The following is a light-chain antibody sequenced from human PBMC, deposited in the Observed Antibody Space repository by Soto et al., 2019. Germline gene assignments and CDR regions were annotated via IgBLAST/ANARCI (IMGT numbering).Light chain of an antibody. V-gene: IGKV3-15*01. Sequence: EIVMTQSPATLSVSPVVIATLSFMASQSISGTLAWYQQKPGQAPRLLIHGASTRAPGFPARFSGSGSGTDFTLTISSLQSEDFAVYYCQQYNNWPWTFGQGTKVDIK. J-gene: IGKJ1*01. CDR3: QQYNNWPWT. CDR1: QSISGT. CDR2: GAS.